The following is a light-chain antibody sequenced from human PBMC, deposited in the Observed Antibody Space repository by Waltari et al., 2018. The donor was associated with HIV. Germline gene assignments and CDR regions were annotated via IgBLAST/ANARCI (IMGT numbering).Light chain of an antibody. Sequence: QSALTQPASVSGSPGQSITISCTGTSSDVGSYNLVSLYQHHPGKAPKRMIYEVSKRPAGVSNRFSGSKSGNTGSLTISGLQAEDEADYYCCSYAGSSTYVFGTGTKVTVL. V-gene: IGLV2-23*02. CDR1: SSDVGSYNL. J-gene: IGLJ1*01. CDR2: EVS. CDR3: CSYAGSSTYV.